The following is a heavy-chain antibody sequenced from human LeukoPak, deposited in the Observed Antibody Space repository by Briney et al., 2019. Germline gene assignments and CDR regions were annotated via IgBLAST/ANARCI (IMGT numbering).Heavy chain of an antibody. CDR1: GYTFTSYY. CDR2: INPSGGST. D-gene: IGHD4-23*01. Sequence: GASVKVSCKASGYTFTSYYMHWVRQAPGQGLEWMGIINPSGGSTSYAQKLQGRVTMTRDMSTSTVYMELSSLRSEDTAVYYCARAKIRHGGATCSAFDIWGQGTMVTVSS. V-gene: IGHV1-46*01. J-gene: IGHJ3*02. CDR3: ARAKIRHGGATCSAFDI.